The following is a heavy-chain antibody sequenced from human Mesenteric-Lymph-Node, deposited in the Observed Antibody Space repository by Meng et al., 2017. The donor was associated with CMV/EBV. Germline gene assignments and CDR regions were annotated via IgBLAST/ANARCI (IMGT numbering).Heavy chain of an antibody. V-gene: IGHV7-4-1*02. CDR3: ARGPPKGIAAADLDY. J-gene: IGHJ4*02. D-gene: IGHD6-13*01. Sequence: SGYTFTSYAMNWVRQAPGQGLEWMGWINTNTGNPTYAQGFTGRFVFSLDTSVSTAYLQISSLKAEDTAVYYCARGPPKGIAAADLDYWGQGTLVTVSS. CDR2: INTNTGNP. CDR1: GYTFTSYA.